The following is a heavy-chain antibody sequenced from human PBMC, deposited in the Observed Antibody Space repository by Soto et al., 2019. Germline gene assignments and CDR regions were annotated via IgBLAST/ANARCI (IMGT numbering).Heavy chain of an antibody. Sequence: RGGCRIIKSKHPGKGLEWIGYIYYSGSTYYNPSLKSRVTISVDTSKNQFSLKLSSVTAADTAVYYFARESTGTTNLKCYCHYCCQGILVTVS. V-gene: IGHV4-31*02. CDR3: ARESTGTTNLKCYCHY. CDR2: IYYSGST. D-gene: IGHD1-1*01. J-gene: IGHJ4*02. CDR1: RGGC.